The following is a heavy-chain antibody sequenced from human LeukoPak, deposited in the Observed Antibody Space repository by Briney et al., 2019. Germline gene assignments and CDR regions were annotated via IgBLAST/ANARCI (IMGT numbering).Heavy chain of an antibody. D-gene: IGHD2/OR15-2a*01. CDR1: GFTFSSYA. J-gene: IGHJ4*02. CDR3: ATKRNIVTTSADDF. V-gene: IGHV3-23*01. Sequence: PGGSLRLSCAASGFTFSSYAMSWVRQAPGKGLEWVSGITGSGGDTYYADSVKGRFTISRDNSKNTLYLQMTSLRAEDTAAYYCATKRNIVTTSADDFWGQGILVTVSS. CDR2: ITGSGGDT.